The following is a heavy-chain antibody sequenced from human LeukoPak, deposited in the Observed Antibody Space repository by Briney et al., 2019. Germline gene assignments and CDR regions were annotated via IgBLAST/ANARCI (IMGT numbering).Heavy chain of an antibody. Sequence: PGGSLRLSCAASGFTFSSHWMSWVRQAPGKGMEWLANIKGDGSEKFYVDSVKGRFTISRDNAKNSLYLQMNSLRAEDTAVYYCARDGLGSGRTGGMDVWGQGTTVTVSS. J-gene: IGHJ6*02. V-gene: IGHV3-7*01. D-gene: IGHD1-26*01. CDR3: ARDGLGSGRTGGMDV. CDR2: IKGDGSEK. CDR1: GFTFSSHW.